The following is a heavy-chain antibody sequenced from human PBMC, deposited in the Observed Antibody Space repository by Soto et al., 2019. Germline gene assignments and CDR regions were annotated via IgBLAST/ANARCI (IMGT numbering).Heavy chain of an antibody. CDR2: INHSGST. CDR1: GGSFSGYY. CDR3: ARGGRGSYPLDY. V-gene: IGHV4-34*01. D-gene: IGHD1-26*01. Sequence: SETLSLTCAVYGGSFSGYYWSWIRQPPGKGLEWIGEINHSGSTNYNPSLKSRVTISVDTSKNQFSLKLSSVTAADTAVYYCARGGRGSYPLDYWGQGTLVTVSS. J-gene: IGHJ4*02.